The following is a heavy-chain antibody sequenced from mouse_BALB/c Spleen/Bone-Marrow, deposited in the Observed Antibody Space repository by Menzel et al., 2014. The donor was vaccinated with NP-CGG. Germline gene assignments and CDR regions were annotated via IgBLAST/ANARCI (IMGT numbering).Heavy chain of an antibody. V-gene: IGHV5-9-2*01. D-gene: IGHD2-4*01. Sequence: EVQLVESGGDLVKPGGSLKPSCAASGFTFSSYGMSWARQTPEKRLEWVATISGGGSYIYYADNVKGRFVISRDNAKNNLYLQVRSLRSEDTALYYCAREGYDYDWFADWGQGTLVTVSA. CDR3: AREGYDYDWFAD. J-gene: IGHJ3*01. CDR2: ISGGGSYI. CDR1: GFTFSSYG.